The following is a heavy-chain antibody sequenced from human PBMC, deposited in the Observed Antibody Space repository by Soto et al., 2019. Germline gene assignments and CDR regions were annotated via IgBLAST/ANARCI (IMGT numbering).Heavy chain of an antibody. CDR1: GFTFSNSW. Sequence: EVQLVESGGRLVQPGESLRLSCAASGFTFSNSWMSWVRQPPGKGLEWVAKIKQDGRQKYYVDSVKGRFTISRDNAKNSLDLQMNSLGAEDTAVYYCATSGGGRWGQGTLVTVSS. D-gene: IGHD1-26*01. J-gene: IGHJ4*02. CDR3: ATSGGGR. V-gene: IGHV3-7*01. CDR2: IKQDGRQK.